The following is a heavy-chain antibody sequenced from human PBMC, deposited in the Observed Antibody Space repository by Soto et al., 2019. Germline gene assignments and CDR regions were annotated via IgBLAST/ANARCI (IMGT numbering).Heavy chain of an antibody. J-gene: IGHJ6*02. CDR2: IYPGDSET. Sequence: EVQLVQSGAEVKKPGESLKISCKGSGYSFTSYWIVWVRQMPGKGLGWMGIIYPGDSETRYSPSLQGQVNMSYDKSTSTAYLQWSSLKASDTAMYYCARRSYCDGDCTRRPYDYYGMDVWGQGTTVTVSS. V-gene: IGHV5-51*01. D-gene: IGHD2-21*02. CDR3: ARRSYCDGDCTRRPYDYYGMDV. CDR1: GYSFTSYW.